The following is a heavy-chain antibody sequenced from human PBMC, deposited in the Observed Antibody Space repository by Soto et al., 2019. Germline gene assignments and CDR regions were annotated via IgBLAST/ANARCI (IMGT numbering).Heavy chain of an antibody. V-gene: IGHV3-21*01. CDR3: ARDLTTVHWYFDL. CDR1: GFTFISYS. Sequence: GGSLRLSCAASGFTFISYSMNWVRQAPGKGLEWVSSISSSSSYIYYADSVKGRFTISRDNAKNSLYLQMNSLRAEDTAVYYCARDLTTVHWYFDLWGRGTLVTVSS. J-gene: IGHJ2*01. D-gene: IGHD4-17*01. CDR2: ISSSSSYI.